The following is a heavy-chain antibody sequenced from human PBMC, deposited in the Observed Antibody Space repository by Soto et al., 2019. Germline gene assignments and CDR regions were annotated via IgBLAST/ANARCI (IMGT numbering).Heavy chain of an antibody. D-gene: IGHD3-3*01. CDR1: GFTFSGSA. CDR2: IRSKPNNYAT. J-gene: IGHJ6*03. CDR3: SRQAADFWSGKPQYYMDV. V-gene: IGHV3-73*01. Sequence: QSGVSLILSCAASGFTFSGSAMHWVHQASGTGLAWVRRIRSKPNNYATAYGASVKGRFTISRADSKNTAYLQMNSLNTEDTAVYYCSRQAADFWSGKPQYYMDVWGKGTTVTVS.